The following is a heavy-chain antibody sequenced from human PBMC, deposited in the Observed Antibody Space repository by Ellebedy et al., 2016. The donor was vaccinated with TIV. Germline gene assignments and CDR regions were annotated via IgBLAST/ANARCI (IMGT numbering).Heavy chain of an antibody. V-gene: IGHV4-59*01. CDR3: ARARFPVSLENYFDP. J-gene: IGHJ5*02. CDR1: GGSISTFY. CDR2: IAYNGIT. Sequence: MPSETLSLTCTVSGGSISTFYWSWIRQPPGKGLEWIGYIAYNGITSYNPSLRSRVTISLDKSRNQFSLKVTSVTAADTAMYFCARARFPVSLENYFDPWGQGSLVSVSS. D-gene: IGHD3-3*01.